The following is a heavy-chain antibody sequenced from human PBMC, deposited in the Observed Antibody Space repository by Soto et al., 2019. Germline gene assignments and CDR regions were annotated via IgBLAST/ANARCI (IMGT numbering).Heavy chain of an antibody. J-gene: IGHJ1*01. CDR3: AGGATGRAPFQH. V-gene: IGHV3-72*01. CDR1: GFTFSDHF. CDR2: SRNRANYYTT. Sequence: GSLRLSCAASGFTFSDHFMDWVRQAPGKGLEWVARSRNRANYYTTEYAASVRGGFTVSRDGSKISLYLQMSSLKTEDTAVYYCAGGATGRAPFQHWGRGTLVTVSS. D-gene: IGHD2-8*02.